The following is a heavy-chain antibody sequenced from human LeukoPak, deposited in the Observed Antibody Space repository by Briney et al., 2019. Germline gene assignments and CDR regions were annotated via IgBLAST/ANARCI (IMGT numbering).Heavy chain of an antibody. CDR2: ISAKGGRT. V-gene: IGHV3-23*01. D-gene: IGHD3/OR15-3a*01. CDR3: AKRGVVIRVILVGFHKEAYYFES. J-gene: IGHJ4*02. Sequence: GGSLRLSCAVSGITLNNYAITRFGQAPGKGLEWIAGISAKGGRTKYADSVKGRFTISKHNPKNTLYLQMNSLRAEDTAVYFCAKRGVVIRVILVGFHKEAYYFESWGQGALVTVFS. CDR1: GITLNNYA.